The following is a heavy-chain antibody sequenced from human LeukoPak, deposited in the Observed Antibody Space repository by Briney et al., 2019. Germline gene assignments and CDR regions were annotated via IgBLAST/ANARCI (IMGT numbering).Heavy chain of an antibody. CDR2: IHYTGIT. CDR3: ARILEGSGAAFDI. V-gene: IGHV4-59*01. CDR1: GGSMINYY. J-gene: IGHJ3*02. D-gene: IGHD1-26*01. Sequence: SETLSLTCIVSGGSMINYYWSWIRQPPGKGLEWIAYIHYTGITNYNPFLKSRVTISLDTSKNQFSLKLNSVTAADTAFYYCARILEGSGAAFDIWGQGTMVTVSS.